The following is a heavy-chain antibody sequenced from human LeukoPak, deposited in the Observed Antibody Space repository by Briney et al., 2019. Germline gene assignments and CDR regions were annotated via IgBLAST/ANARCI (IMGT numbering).Heavy chain of an antibody. CDR3: AKSGYSSSSRHFDY. CDR1: GFTFSSYG. J-gene: IGHJ4*02. D-gene: IGHD6-6*01. V-gene: IGHV3-30*02. CDR2: IRYDGSNK. Sequence: GGSLRLSCAASGFTFSSYGMHWVRQAPGKGLEWVAFIRYDGSNKYYADSVKGRFTISRDNSKNTLYLQMNSLRAEDTAVYYCAKSGYSSSSRHFDYWGQGTLVTVSS.